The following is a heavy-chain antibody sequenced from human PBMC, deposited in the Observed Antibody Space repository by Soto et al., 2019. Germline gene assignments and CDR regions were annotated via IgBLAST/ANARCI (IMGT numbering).Heavy chain of an antibody. CDR2: IIPIFGTA. Sequence: QVQLVQSGAEVRTPGSSVKVSCKASGGTFSRHAISWVRQAPGQGLEWMGVIIPIFGTANHAQKFQGRVTIIADESTSTVYMELSSLRSEDTAMYYCARGWGYDSNDYYYAYWGQGTLVIVSS. CDR3: ARGWGYDSNDYYYAY. V-gene: IGHV1-69*01. CDR1: GGTFSRHA. J-gene: IGHJ4*02. D-gene: IGHD3-22*01.